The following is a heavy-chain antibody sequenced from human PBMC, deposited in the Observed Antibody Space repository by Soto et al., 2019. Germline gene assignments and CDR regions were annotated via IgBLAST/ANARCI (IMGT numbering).Heavy chain of an antibody. J-gene: IGHJ4*02. Sequence: SETLSLTCTVSGGSISSSSYYWGWIRQPPGKGLEWIGSIYYSGSTYYNPSLKSRVTISVDTSKDQFSLKLSSVTAADTAVYYCARQVGREYYFDYWGQGTLVTVSS. CDR3: ARQVGREYYFDY. CDR2: IYYSGST. CDR1: GGSISSSSYY. D-gene: IGHD2-15*01. V-gene: IGHV4-39*01.